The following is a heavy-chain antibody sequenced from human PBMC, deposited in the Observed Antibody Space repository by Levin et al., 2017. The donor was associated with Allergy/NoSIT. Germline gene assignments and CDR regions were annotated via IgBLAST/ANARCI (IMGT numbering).Heavy chain of an antibody. V-gene: IGHV1-69*13. CDR3: ARPDTAMAHYYYYGMDG. Sequence: GASVKVSCKASGGTFSSYAISWVRQAPGQGLEWMGGIIPIFGTANYAQKFQGRVTITADESTSTAYMELSSLRSEDTAVYYCARPDTAMAHYYYYGMDGWGQGTTVTVSS. CDR1: GGTFSSYA. CDR2: IIPIFGTA. D-gene: IGHD5-18*01. J-gene: IGHJ6*02.